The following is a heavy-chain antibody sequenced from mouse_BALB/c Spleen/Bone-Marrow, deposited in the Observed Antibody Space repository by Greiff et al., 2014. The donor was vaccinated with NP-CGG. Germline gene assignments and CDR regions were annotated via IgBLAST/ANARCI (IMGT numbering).Heavy chain of an antibody. V-gene: IGHV1-82*01. D-gene: IGHD1-1*01. CDR3: ARSAYYGSSYGAMDY. CDR2: IYPGDGDT. J-gene: IGHJ4*01. Sequence: VQLQQPGPELAKPGASVKISCTASGYAFKNSCINWVKQRPGQGLEWIGRIYPGDGDTNSNGRFKGKATLTADRSSNTAYMQLSSLTSVISAVYFGARSAYYGSSYGAMDYWGQGTSVTVSS. CDR1: GYAFKNSC.